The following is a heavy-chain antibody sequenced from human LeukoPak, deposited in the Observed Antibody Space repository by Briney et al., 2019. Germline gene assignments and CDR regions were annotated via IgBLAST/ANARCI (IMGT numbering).Heavy chain of an antibody. CDR2: IYYSGST. V-gene: IGHV4-59*01. CDR3: ARLRFLEWKKENGMDV. J-gene: IGHJ6*02. D-gene: IGHD3-3*01. CDR1: AGSISSYY. Sequence: SETLSLTCTVSAGSISSYYWSWIRHPPGKGLEWIGYIYYSGSTNYNPSLKSRVTISVDTSKTQFSLKLSSVTAADTAVYYCARLRFLEWKKENGMDVWGQGTTVTVSS.